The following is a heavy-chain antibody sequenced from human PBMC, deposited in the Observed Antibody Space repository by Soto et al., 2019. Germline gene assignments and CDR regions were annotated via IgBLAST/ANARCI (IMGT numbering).Heavy chain of an antibody. J-gene: IGHJ6*03. V-gene: IGHV4-31*03. CDR2: IYYSGST. CDR1: GGSISSGGYY. CDR3: ARHPDSDGRPYYYYYYYMDV. D-gene: IGHD1-26*01. Sequence: SETLSLTCTVSGGSISSGGYYWSWIRHHPGKGLEWIGYIYYSGSTYYNPSLKSRVTISVDTSKNQFSLKLSSVTAADTAVYYCARHPDSDGRPYYYYYYYMDVWGKGTTVTVSS.